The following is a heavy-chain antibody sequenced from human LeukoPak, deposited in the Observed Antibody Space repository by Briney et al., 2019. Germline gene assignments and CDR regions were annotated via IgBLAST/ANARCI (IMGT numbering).Heavy chain of an antibody. CDR1: GGSFSGYY. V-gene: IGHV4-34*01. CDR2: ISHSGST. D-gene: IGHD3-22*01. J-gene: IGHJ4*02. CDR3: ARGRYYCDSSGYLLFDY. Sequence: SETLSLTCAVYGGSFSGYYWSWIRQPPGKGLEWIGEISHSGSTNYNPSLKRRVTISVDTSKTQFSLKLSPVTAADTAVYYCARGRYYCDSSGYLLFDYWGQGTLVTVSS.